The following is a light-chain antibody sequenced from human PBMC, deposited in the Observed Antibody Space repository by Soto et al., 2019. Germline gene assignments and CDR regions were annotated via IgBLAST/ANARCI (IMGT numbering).Light chain of an antibody. CDR1: QRISSW. Sequence: DIQMTQSPSTLSASVGDRVTITCRASQRISSWLAWYQPKPGKAPKRLIYKASSLESGVPSRFSGSGSGTAFTRTIRTLQQDDFAPSHCQPYNSYSKTFGQGTMLEIK. CDR3: QPYNSYSKT. CDR2: KAS. J-gene: IGKJ1*01. V-gene: IGKV1-5*03.